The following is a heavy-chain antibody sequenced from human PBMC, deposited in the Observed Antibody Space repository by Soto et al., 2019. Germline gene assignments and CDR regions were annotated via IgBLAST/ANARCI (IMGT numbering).Heavy chain of an antibody. Sequence: QVQLVESGGGLVKPGGSLRLSCAASGFTFSDYYMSWIRQAPGKGLEWVSYSSSSGSTIYYADSVKGRFTISRDNAKNSLYLQMNSLRAADTAVYYCARERGRFDCLLTEAWFDPWGQGTLVTVSS. V-gene: IGHV3-11*01. J-gene: IGHJ5*02. CDR1: GFTFSDYY. D-gene: IGHD3-9*01. CDR3: ARERGRFDCLLTEAWFDP. CDR2: SSSSGSTI.